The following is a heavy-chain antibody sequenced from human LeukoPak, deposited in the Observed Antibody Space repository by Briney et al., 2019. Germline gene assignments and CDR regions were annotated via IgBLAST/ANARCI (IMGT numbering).Heavy chain of an antibody. CDR2: IDYDSSHI. J-gene: IGHJ4*02. CDR3: ARDPLRYLRVGHYDY. D-gene: IGHD3-9*01. Sequence: GGSLRLPCAASGFTFSNSAMNWVRQVPGKGLEWVSSIDYDSSHIYYAASVRGRFTISRDNARNSVYLQMNSLRVEDTAVYYCARDPLRYLRVGHYDYWGQGTLVAASS. CDR1: GFTFSNSA. V-gene: IGHV3-21*01.